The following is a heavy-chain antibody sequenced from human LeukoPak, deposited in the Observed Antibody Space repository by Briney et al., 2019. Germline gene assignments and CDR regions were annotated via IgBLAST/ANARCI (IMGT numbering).Heavy chain of an antibody. V-gene: IGHV4-39*07. D-gene: IGHD3-22*01. CDR3: AREVVITSWFDP. CDR2: IYYSGST. Sequence: SETLSLTCTVSGGSISSSSYYWGLIRQPPGKGLEWIGSIYYSGSTYYNPSLKSRVTISVDTSKNQFSLKLSSVTAADTAVYYCAREVVITSWFDPWGQGTLVTVSS. J-gene: IGHJ5*02. CDR1: GGSISSSSYY.